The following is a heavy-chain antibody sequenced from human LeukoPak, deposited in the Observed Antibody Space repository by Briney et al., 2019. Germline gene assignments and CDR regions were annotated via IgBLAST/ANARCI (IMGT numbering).Heavy chain of an antibody. D-gene: IGHD3-10*01. J-gene: IGHJ3*02. CDR2: ISSSGSTI. V-gene: IGHV3-48*03. CDR1: GFTFSSYE. CDR3: ARERLMTFMVRGVILTDRDDAFDI. Sequence: GGSLRLSCAASGFTFSSYEMNWVRQAPGKGLEWVSYISSSGSTIYYADSVKGRFTIARDNAKNSLYLQMNSLRAEDTAVYYCARERLMTFMVRGVILTDRDDAFDIWGQGTMVTVSS.